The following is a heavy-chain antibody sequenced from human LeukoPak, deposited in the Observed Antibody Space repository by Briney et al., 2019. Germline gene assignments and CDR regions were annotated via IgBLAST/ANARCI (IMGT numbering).Heavy chain of an antibody. Sequence: PSETLSLTCAVYGGSFSGYYWSWIRQPPGKGLEWIGEINHSGSTNYNPSLKSRVTISVDTSKNQFSLKLSSVTAADTAVYYCARESDWGLDRGDAFDIWGQGTMVTVSS. D-gene: IGHD7-27*01. V-gene: IGHV4-34*01. J-gene: IGHJ3*02. CDR1: GGSFSGYY. CDR3: ARESDWGLDRGDAFDI. CDR2: INHSGST.